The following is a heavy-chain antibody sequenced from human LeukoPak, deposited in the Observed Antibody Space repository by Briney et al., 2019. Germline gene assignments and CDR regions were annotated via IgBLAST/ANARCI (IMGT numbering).Heavy chain of an antibody. CDR2: IIPIFGTA. CDR3: ASGWFGELWDYYYGMDV. CDR1: GGTFSSYA. Sequence: SVKVSCTASGGTFSSYAISWVRQAPGQGLEWMGEIIPIFGTANYAQKFQGRVTITADESTSTAYMELSSLRSEDTAVYYCASGWFGELWDYYYGMDVWGKATTVTVSS. J-gene: IGHJ6*04. D-gene: IGHD3-10*01. V-gene: IGHV1-69*13.